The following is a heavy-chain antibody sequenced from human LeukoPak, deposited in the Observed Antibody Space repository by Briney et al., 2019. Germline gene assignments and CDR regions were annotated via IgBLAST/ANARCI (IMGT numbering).Heavy chain of an antibody. D-gene: IGHD3-9*01. V-gene: IGHV3-23*01. CDR1: GFTFDDYG. Sequence: PGGSLRLSCAASGFTFDDYGMSWVRQAPGKGLEWVSAISGSGGSTYYADSVKGRFTISRDNSKNTLYLQMNSLRAEDTAVYYCAKVYYDILTGYRVDGMDVWGQGTTVTVSS. CDR3: AKVYYDILTGYRVDGMDV. CDR2: ISGSGGST. J-gene: IGHJ6*02.